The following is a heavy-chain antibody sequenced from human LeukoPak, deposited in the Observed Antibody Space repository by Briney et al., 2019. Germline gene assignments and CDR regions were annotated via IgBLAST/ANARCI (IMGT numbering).Heavy chain of an antibody. CDR1: GYSFTSCW. D-gene: IGHD2-15*01. V-gene: IGHV5-51*01. CDR2: IYPGDSDT. Sequence: GESLKISRKGSGYSFTSCWIGWVRQMPGKGLEWMGIIYPGDSDTRYSPSFQGQVTISADKSISTAYLQWSSLKASDTAMYYCARHRGGSSYYYYYMDVWGKGTTVTVSS. J-gene: IGHJ6*03. CDR3: ARHRGGSSYYYYYMDV.